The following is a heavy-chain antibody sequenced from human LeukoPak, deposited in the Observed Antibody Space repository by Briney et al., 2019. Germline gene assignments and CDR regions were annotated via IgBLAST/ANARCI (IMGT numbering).Heavy chain of an antibody. CDR1: GGSTSSYY. V-gene: IGHV4-59*01. CDR3: ARVSQPLRYYYGSGSYPYYFDY. CDR2: IYYSGST. D-gene: IGHD3-10*01. Sequence: SETLSLTCTVSGGSTSSYYWSWIRQPPGKGLEWIGYIYYSGSTNYNPSLKSRVTISVDTSKNQFSLKLSSVTAADTAVYYCARVSQPLRYYYGSGSYPYYFDYWGQGTLVTASS. J-gene: IGHJ4*02.